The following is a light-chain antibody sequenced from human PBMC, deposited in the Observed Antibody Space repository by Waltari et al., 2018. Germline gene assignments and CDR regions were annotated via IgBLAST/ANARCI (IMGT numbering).Light chain of an antibody. CDR3: GTWDSSLSGAV. V-gene: IGLV1-51*02. CDR2: ENT. Sequence: QSVLTQPPSVSAAPGQRVTISCSGGSSNIGNNYVSWYRQFPGTAPKLLSYENTERPAAIPGRFAGSKSGTSATLDITGLQAGDEADYYCGTWDSSLSGAVFGGGTHLTVL. CDR1: SSNIGNNY. J-gene: IGLJ7*01.